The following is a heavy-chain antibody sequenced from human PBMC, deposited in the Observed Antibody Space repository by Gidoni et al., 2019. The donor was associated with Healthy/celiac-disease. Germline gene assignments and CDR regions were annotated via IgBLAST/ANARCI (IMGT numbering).Heavy chain of an antibody. CDR1: GGTFSSYA. V-gene: IGHV1-69*01. D-gene: IGHD3-22*01. CDR2: IIPIFGTA. J-gene: IGHJ4*02. Sequence: QVQLVQSGAEVKKPGSSVKVSCQASGGTFSSYAISWLRQAPGRGLEWMGGIIPIFGTANYAQKFQGRVTITADESTSTAYMELSSLRSEDTAVYYCARVGSQYYYDSSGYYNYWGQGTLVTVSS. CDR3: ARVGSQYYYDSSGYYNY.